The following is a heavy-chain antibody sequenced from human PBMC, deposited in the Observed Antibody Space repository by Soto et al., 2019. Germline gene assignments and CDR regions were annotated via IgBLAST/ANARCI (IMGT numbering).Heavy chain of an antibody. CDR3: ARGPNVLLWFGEPPLAN. CDR2: IYHSGST. CDR1: GGSISSGGYS. Sequence: PSDTLSLTCAVSGGSISSGGYSWSWIRQPPGKGLEWIGYIYHSGSTYYNPSLKSRVTISVDRSKNQFSLKLSSVTAADTAVYYCARGPNVLLWFGEPPLANWGQGTLVTVSS. V-gene: IGHV4-30-2*01. J-gene: IGHJ4*02. D-gene: IGHD3-10*01.